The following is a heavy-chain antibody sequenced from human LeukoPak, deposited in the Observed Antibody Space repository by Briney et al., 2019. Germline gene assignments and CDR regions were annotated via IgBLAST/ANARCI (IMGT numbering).Heavy chain of an antibody. D-gene: IGHD6-19*01. V-gene: IGHV3-21*01. J-gene: IGHJ4*02. Sequence: GGSLRLSCEVSGFTFSSYHMNWVRQAPGKGLEWVSSIGSSGSYIYYADSVEGRFTISRDNAKNSLYVQINSLRAEDTAVYYCARLSSSGWYEDYWGQGTLVTVSS. CDR3: ARLSSSGWYEDY. CDR1: GFTFSSYH. CDR2: IGSSGSYI.